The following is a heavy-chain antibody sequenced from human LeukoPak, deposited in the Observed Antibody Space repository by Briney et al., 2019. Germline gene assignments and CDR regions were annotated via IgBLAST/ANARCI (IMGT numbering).Heavy chain of an antibody. Sequence: GESLKISCKGSGYSFTSYWIGWVRQMPGKGLEWMGIIYPGDSDTRYSPSFQGQVTISADKSTSTAYLQWSSLKASDTAMYYCARGWDPTGDLYDYWGQGTLVTVSS. V-gene: IGHV5-51*01. D-gene: IGHD7-27*01. CDR2: IYPGDSDT. J-gene: IGHJ4*02. CDR3: ARGWDPTGDLYDY. CDR1: GYSFTSYW.